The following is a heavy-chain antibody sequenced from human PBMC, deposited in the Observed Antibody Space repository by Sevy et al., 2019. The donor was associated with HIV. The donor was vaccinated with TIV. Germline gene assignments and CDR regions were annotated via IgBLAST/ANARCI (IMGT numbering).Heavy chain of an antibody. D-gene: IGHD3-10*01. CDR3: AKDRGVRGVIRGALGY. CDR2: ISWNSGSI. V-gene: IGHV3-9*01. Sequence: GGSLRLSCAASGFTFDDYAIYWVRQAPGKALEWVSGISWNSGSIGYAESVKGRFTISRDNAKNSLYLQMNSLRVEDTALYYCAKDRGVRGVIRGALGYWGQGTLVTVSS. J-gene: IGHJ4*02. CDR1: GFTFDDYA.